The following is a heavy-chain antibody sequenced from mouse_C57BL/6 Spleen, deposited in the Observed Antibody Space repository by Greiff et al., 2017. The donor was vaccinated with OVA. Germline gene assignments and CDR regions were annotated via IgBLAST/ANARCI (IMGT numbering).Heavy chain of an antibody. CDR3: ARGRLPTHYYAMDY. Sequence: VQLQQPGAKLVKPGASVKLSCKASGYTFTSYWMHWVKQRPGQGLEWIGMIHPNSGSTNYNEKFKSKATLTVDKSSSTAYMQLSSLTSEDSAVYYCARGRLPTHYYAMDYWGQGTSVTVSS. V-gene: IGHV1-64*01. J-gene: IGHJ4*01. CDR1: GYTFTSYW. D-gene: IGHD2-2*01. CDR2: IHPNSGST.